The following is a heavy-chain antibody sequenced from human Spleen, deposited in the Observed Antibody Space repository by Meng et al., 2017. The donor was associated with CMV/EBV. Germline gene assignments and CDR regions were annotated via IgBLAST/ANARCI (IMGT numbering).Heavy chain of an antibody. V-gene: IGHV3-21*01. CDR3: AREPGDTRLVGATGVEWVTDAFDI. CDR2: ISSSSSYI. Sequence: MNWVRQAPGKGLEWVSSISSSSSYIYYADSVKGRFTISRDNAKNSLYLQMNSLRAEDTAVYYCAREPGDTRLVGATGVEWVTDAFDIWGQGTMVTVSS. J-gene: IGHJ3*02. D-gene: IGHD1-26*01.